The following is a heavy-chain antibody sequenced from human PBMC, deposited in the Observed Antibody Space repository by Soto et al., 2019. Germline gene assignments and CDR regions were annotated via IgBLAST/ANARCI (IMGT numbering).Heavy chain of an antibody. CDR2: IRSKAYGGTT. CDR3: TREALPYDILTGYYNWYYYYYMDV. CDR1: GFTFGDYA. V-gene: IGHV3-49*03. D-gene: IGHD3-9*01. J-gene: IGHJ6*03. Sequence: PGGSLRLSCTASGFTFGDYAMSWCRQAPGKGLEWVGFIRSKAYGGTTEYAASVKGRFTISRDDSKSIAYLQMNSLKTEDTAVYYCTREALPYDILTGYYNWYYYYYMDVWGKGTTVTVSS.